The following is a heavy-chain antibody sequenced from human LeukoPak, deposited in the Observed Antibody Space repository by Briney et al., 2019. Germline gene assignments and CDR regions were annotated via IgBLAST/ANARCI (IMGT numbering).Heavy chain of an antibody. CDR3: ARSLLDIVVVPAAAYNWFDP. CDR1: GYSFTSYW. D-gene: IGHD2-2*03. V-gene: IGHV5-51*01. J-gene: IGHJ5*02. Sequence: GESLKISCKGSGYSFTSYWIGWVRQMPGKDLEWMGIIYPGDSATRYSPSFQGQVTISADKSISTAYLQWNSLKASDTAMYYCARSLLDIVVVPAAAYNWFDPWGQGTLVTVSS. CDR2: IYPGDSAT.